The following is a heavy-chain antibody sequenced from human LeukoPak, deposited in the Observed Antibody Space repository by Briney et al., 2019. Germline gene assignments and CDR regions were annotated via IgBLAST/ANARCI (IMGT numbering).Heavy chain of an antibody. CDR1: GYTFTSYA. V-gene: IGHV7-4-1*01. D-gene: IGHD5-18*01. J-gene: IGHJ4*02. CDR3: ARDSIPWIQLWLHY. CDR2: INTNTGNP. Sequence: ASVKVSCKASGYTFTSYAMNWVRQAPGQGLEWMGWINTNTGNPTYAQGFTGRFVFSLDTSVSTAYLQIGSLKAEDTAVYYCARDSIPWIQLWLHYWGQGTLVTVSS.